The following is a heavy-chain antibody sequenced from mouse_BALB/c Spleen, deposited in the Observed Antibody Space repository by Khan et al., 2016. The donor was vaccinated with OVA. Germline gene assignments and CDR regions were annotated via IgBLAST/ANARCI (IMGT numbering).Heavy chain of an antibody. Sequence: EVELVESGGGLVQPGGSRKVSCAASGFTFSSFGMHWVRQAPEKGLEWVAYISSGSATIYSADTVKGRFTISRDHPKNTLFLQMTSLRSEDTAMYYCTRSKITTWYFDVWGAGTTVTVSS. J-gene: IGHJ1*01. V-gene: IGHV5-17*02. CDR2: ISSGSATI. CDR1: GFTFSSFG. D-gene: IGHD2-4*01. CDR3: TRSKITTWYFDV.